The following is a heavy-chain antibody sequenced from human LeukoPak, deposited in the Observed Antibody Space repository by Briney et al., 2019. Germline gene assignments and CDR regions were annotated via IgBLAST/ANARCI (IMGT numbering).Heavy chain of an antibody. CDR1: GYTFTSYA. Sequence: ASVKVSCKASGYTFTSYAMHWVRQAPGQRLEWMGWINAGNGNTKYAQKLQGRVTMTTDTSTSTAYMELRSLRSDDTAVYYCARGRGELPSEAYYFDYWGQGTLVTVSS. CDR2: INAGNGNT. D-gene: IGHD1-26*01. J-gene: IGHJ4*02. CDR3: ARGRGELPSEAYYFDY. V-gene: IGHV1-3*01.